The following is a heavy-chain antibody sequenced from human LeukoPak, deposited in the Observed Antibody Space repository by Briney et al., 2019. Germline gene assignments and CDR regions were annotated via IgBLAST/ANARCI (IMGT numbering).Heavy chain of an antibody. D-gene: IGHD6-13*01. CDR1: GGSVSSYY. CDR2: IHYSGST. J-gene: IGHJ6*02. CDR3: ARRSAAGRTGFDFYYYYGMDV. Sequence: PSETLSLTCTVSGGSVSSYYWNWIRQPPGKGLEWIGYIHYSGSTNYNPSLKSRVTISVDTSKNQFSLKLSSVTAADTAVYYCARRSAAGRTGFDFYYYYGMDVWGQGTTVTVSS. V-gene: IGHV4-59*08.